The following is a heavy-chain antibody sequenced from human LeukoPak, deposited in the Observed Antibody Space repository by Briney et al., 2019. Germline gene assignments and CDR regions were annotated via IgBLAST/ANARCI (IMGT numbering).Heavy chain of an antibody. J-gene: IGHJ4*02. CDR1: GFTFSSYG. CDR3: ARARGSVAGNLDY. Sequence: GGSLRLSCAASGFTFSSYGMHWVRQAPGKGLEWVAFIRYDGINKYYADSVKGRFTISRDSSKNTLYLQMNSLRAEDTAVYYCARARGSVAGNLDYWGQGTLVTVSS. CDR2: IRYDGINK. D-gene: IGHD6-19*01. V-gene: IGHV3-30*02.